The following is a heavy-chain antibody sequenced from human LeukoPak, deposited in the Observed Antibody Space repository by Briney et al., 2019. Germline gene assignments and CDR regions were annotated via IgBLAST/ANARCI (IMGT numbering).Heavy chain of an antibody. CDR2: ISSEGSKK. CDR1: GFIVSNKY. CDR3: ARGAHKRDDYGGFFDY. J-gene: IGHJ4*02. V-gene: IGHV3-30*03. Sequence: GSLRLSCAASGFIVSNKYMTWVRQAPGKGLEWVAVISSEGSKKNYADSVNGRYTISRDNSKNTLYLQMNSLRAEDTAVYYCARGAHKRDDYGGFFDYWGQGTLVTVSS. D-gene: IGHD4-23*01.